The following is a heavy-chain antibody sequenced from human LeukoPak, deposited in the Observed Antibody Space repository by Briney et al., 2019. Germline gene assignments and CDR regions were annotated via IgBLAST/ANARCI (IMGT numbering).Heavy chain of an antibody. CDR3: ARAKRETSTRPWTSGMDV. CDR2: LGSAGDK. V-gene: IGHV3-13*01. CDR1: GFTLSDYD. J-gene: IGHJ6*02. Sequence: GGSLRLSCAASGFTLSDYDIHWVRQAIGKGLDWVSGLGSAGDKYHAGSERGRFTISKEDAENSVYLQMNGLRPEDTAIYYCARAKRETSTRPWTSGMDVWGQGTTVTVSS. D-gene: IGHD3/OR15-3a*01.